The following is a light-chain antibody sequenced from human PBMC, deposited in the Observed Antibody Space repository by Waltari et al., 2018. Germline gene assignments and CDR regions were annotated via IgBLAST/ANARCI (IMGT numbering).Light chain of an antibody. CDR2: GAS. J-gene: IGKJ4*01. CDR3: QQYNSWPPLT. V-gene: IGKV3-15*01. Sequence: IVMTQSPATLSVSPGAGATLHCRASQSISTNLAWYRQKPGQAPRLLIYGASTRATGIPARFSGSGSGTEFTLTISSLQSEDSAVYYCQQYNSWPPLTFGGGTKVEIK. CDR1: QSISTN.